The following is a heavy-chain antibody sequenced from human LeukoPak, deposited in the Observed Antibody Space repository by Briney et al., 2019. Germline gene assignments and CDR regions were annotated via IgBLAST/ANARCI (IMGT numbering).Heavy chain of an antibody. CDR2: IRAKSAGGTT. J-gene: IGHJ4*02. CDR3: TTVCGAGTCFDY. CDR1: GLTFSTAW. V-gene: IGHV3-15*01. Sequence: GGSLRLSCAASGLTFSTAWMSWVRQSPGKGLEWVGRIRAKSAGGTTEYPAPVKGRFTISRDDSKNTLYLQMNSLKTEDTAVYYCTTVCGAGTCFDYWGQGTLVTVSS. D-gene: IGHD1-14*01.